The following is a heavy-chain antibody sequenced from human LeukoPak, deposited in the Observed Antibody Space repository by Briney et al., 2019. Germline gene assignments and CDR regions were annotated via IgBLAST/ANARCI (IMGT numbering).Heavy chain of an antibody. D-gene: IGHD3-10*01. V-gene: IGHV3-23*01. CDR2: ISGSGGST. Sequence: GGSLRLSCAASGFTFSSYGMSWVRQAPGKGLEWVSAISGSGGSTYYADSVKGRFTISRDNSKNTLYLQMNSLRAEDTAVYYCARSGYYYYYMDVWGKGTTVTVSS. J-gene: IGHJ6*03. CDR3: ARSGYYYYYMDV. CDR1: GFTFSSYG.